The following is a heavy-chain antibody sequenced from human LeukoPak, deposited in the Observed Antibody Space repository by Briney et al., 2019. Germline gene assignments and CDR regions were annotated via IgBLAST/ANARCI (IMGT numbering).Heavy chain of an antibody. D-gene: IGHD6-19*01. CDR1: GYSFSNYW. J-gene: IGHJ6*03. V-gene: IGHV5-51*01. CDR2: IYPEDSDS. Sequence: GESLKISCEGSGYSFSNYWIAWVRQMPGKGLEWMGVIYPEDSDSRYSSPTFQGQVTISADKSMSTAYLHWSSLKASDTTVYYCARVVGSGHRARYMDVWGKGTTVTVSS. CDR3: ARVVGSGHRARYMDV.